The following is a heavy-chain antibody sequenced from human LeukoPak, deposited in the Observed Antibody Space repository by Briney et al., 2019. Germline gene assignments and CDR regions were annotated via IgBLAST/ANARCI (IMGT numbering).Heavy chain of an antibody. CDR3: AKDIRTVAGSRTTKGYYYYGMDV. CDR2: ISWNSGSI. D-gene: IGHD6-19*01. Sequence: GGSLRLSCAASGFTFDDYAMHWVRQAPVKGLEWVSGISWNSGSIGYADSVKGRFTISRDNAKNSLYLQMNSLRAEDTALYYCAKDIRTVAGSRTTKGYYYYGMDVWGQGTTVTVSS. J-gene: IGHJ6*02. V-gene: IGHV3-9*01. CDR1: GFTFDDYA.